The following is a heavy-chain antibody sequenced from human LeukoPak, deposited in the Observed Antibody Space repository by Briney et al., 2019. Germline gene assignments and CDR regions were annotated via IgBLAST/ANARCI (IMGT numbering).Heavy chain of an antibody. V-gene: IGHV4-59*08. CDR1: GGSISSYY. CDR2: IYYSGST. D-gene: IGHD2-8*01. Sequence: SETLSLTCTVSGGSISSYYWSWLRQPPGKGLEWIGYIYYSGSTNYNPSLKSRVTILVDTSKNQFSLKLNSMTAADTAVYYCARHGRANGLDIWGQGTMVTVSS. J-gene: IGHJ3*02. CDR3: ARHGRANGLDI.